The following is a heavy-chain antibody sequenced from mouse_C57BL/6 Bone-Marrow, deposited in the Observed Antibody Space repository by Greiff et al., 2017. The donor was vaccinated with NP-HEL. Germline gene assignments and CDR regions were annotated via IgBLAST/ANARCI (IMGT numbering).Heavy chain of an antibody. D-gene: IGHD1-1*01. V-gene: IGHV1-42*01. J-gene: IGHJ1*03. CDR3: ARWGNYYGLWYFDV. CDR2: INPSTGGT. CDR1: GYSFTGYY. Sequence: EVQLQQSVPELVKPGASVKISCKASGYSFTGYYMNWVKQSPEKSLEWIGEINPSTGGTTYNQKFKAKATLTVDKSSSTAYMQLKSLTSEDSAVYYCARWGNYYGLWYFDVWGTGTTVTVSS.